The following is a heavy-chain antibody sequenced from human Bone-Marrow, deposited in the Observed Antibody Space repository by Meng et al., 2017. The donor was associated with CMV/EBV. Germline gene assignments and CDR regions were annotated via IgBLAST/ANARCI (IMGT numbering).Heavy chain of an antibody. CDR1: FSSYA. D-gene: IGHD2-2*01. J-gene: IGHJ6*02. V-gene: IGHV1-69*05. CDR3: ARTNIVVVPAAIYYYYGMDV. Sequence: FSSYASSWVRQAPGQGLEWMGGIIPIFGTANYAQKFQGRVTITTDESTSTAYMELSSLRSEDTAVYYCARTNIVVVPAAIYYYYGMDVWGQGTLVTVSS. CDR2: IIPIFGTA.